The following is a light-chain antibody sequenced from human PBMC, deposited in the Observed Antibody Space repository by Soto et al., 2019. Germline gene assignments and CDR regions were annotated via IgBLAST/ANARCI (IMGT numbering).Light chain of an antibody. J-gene: IGKJ4*01. CDR2: DAS. V-gene: IGKV1-33*01. Sequence: DIQMTQSPSSLSASVGDRVTITCQASHGIGDALNWYQQKPGKAPKLLIYDASNLETAVPSRFRGGGSGKDFALTISRLQADEFATYYCHQYDVLPLALAAGTKV. CDR1: HGIGDA. CDR3: HQYDVLPLA.